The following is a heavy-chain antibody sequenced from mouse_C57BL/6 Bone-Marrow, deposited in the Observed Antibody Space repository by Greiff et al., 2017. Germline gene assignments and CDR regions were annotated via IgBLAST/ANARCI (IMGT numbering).Heavy chain of an antibody. CDR2: IRNKANGYTT. J-gene: IGHJ4*01. D-gene: IGHD1-1*01. CDR3: ARYGAVVAPYYAMDY. V-gene: IGHV7-3*01. Sequence: EVQLVESGGGLVQPGGSLSLSCAASGFTFTDYYMSWVRQPPGTALEWLGFIRNKANGYTTEYSASVKGRFTISRDNSQSILYLQMNALRAEDSATYYCARYGAVVAPYYAMDYWGQGTSVTVSS. CDR1: GFTFTDYY.